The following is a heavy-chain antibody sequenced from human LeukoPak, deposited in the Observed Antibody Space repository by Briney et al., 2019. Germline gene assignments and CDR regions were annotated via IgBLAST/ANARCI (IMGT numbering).Heavy chain of an antibody. V-gene: IGHV3-23*01. CDR3: AKGVVPAASRWFDP. D-gene: IGHD2-2*01. Sequence: GGSLRLSCAASIFTFSIYAMRWVRQAPGEGLEWVSAISDSCGSTYYAGSVKGRFTNSKDNSKNTLYLQMNRLRSEYTAVYYIAKGVVPAASRWFDPWGQGTLVTVSS. CDR1: IFTFSIYA. J-gene: IGHJ5*02. CDR2: ISDSCGST.